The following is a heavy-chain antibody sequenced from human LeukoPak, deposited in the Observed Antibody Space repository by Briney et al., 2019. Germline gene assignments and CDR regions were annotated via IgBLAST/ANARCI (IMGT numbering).Heavy chain of an antibody. CDR3: ARDRQIAATGLWASRDYYYYVMDV. D-gene: IGHD6-13*01. CDR1: GFTFSRYG. CDR2: IWYDGSNT. V-gene: IGHV3-33*01. J-gene: IGHJ6*02. Sequence: PGGSLRLSCAASGFTFSRYGMHWVRQAAGKGLEWVAVIWYDGSNTYYADSVKGRFTISRDNSKNTLYLQMNSLRAEDTALYYCARDRQIAATGLWASRDYYYYVMDVWGQGTTVTVSS.